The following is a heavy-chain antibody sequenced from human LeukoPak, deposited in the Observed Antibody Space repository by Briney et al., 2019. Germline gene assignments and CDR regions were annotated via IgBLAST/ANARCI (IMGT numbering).Heavy chain of an antibody. D-gene: IGHD6-19*01. J-gene: IGHJ4*02. V-gene: IGHV3-30-3*01. CDR3: AREAVAVTYYFDY. CDR2: ISYDGSNK. CDR1: GFTFSSYA. Sequence: GGSLRLSCAASGFTFSSYAMHWVRQAPGKGLEWVAVISYDGSNKYYADSVKGRFTISRDNSKNTLYLKMNSLRAEDTAVYYCAREAVAVTYYFDYWGQGTLVTVSS.